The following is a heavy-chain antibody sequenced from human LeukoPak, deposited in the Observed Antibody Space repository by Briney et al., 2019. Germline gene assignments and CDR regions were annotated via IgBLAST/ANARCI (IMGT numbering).Heavy chain of an antibody. V-gene: IGHV3-7*01. CDR1: GFNFSSYW. J-gene: IGHJ4*02. D-gene: IGHD2-2*01. CDR3: ARGGKDIVVVPASNPNY. Sequence: GGSLRLSCAAPGFNFSSYWMSWVRHAPGKGLDWVANIKQDGSEKYYVDSVKGRFTISRDNATNSLYLQMNSLRADDTAVYYCARGGKDIVVVPASNPNYWGQGTLVTVSS. CDR2: IKQDGSEK.